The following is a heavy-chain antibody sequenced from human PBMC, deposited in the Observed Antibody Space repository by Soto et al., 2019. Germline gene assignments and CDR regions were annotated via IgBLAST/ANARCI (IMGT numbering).Heavy chain of an antibody. CDR1: GFTFDDYA. J-gene: IGHJ3*02. Sequence: GGSLRLSCAASGFTFDDYAMHWVRQAPGKGLEWVSGISWNSGSIGYADSVKGRFTISRDNAKNSLYLQMNSLRAEDTALYYCAKDSGYDILGAFDIWGQGTMVTVSS. CDR3: AKDSGYDILGAFDI. V-gene: IGHV3-9*01. CDR2: ISWNSGSI. D-gene: IGHD5-12*01.